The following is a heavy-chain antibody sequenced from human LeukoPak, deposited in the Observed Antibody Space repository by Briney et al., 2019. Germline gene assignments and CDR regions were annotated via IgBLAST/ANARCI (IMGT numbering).Heavy chain of an antibody. J-gene: IGHJ3*02. CDR3: ARVIDYGSGRLAFDI. V-gene: IGHV1-2*04. D-gene: IGHD3-10*01. Sequence: GASVKVSCKASGYTFTGYYMHWVRQAPGQGLEWMGWINLNSGDTNYVQKFQGWVTVTRDTSINTAYMELSRLRSDDTAMYYCARVIDYGSGRLAFDIWGQGTTVTVSS. CDR2: INLNSGDT. CDR1: GYTFTGYY.